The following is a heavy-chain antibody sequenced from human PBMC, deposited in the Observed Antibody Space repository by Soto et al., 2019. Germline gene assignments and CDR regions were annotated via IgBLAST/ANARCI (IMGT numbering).Heavy chain of an antibody. CDR3: ARDRSGSYSSP. CDR2: IYYSGST. J-gene: IGHJ5*02. D-gene: IGHD3-10*01. Sequence: QVQLQESGPGLVKPSQTLSLTCTVSGGSISSGGYYWSWIRQHPGKGLEWIGYIYYSGSTYYNPSLQSXATXSXGTSKTQFSLKLSSVTAADTAVYYCARDRSGSYSSPWGQGTLVTVSS. V-gene: IGHV4-31*03. CDR1: GGSISSGGYY.